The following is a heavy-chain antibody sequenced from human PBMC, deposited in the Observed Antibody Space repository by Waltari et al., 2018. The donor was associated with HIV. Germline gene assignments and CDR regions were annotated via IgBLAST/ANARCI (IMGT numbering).Heavy chain of an antibody. CDR2: IGSSGTTI. CDR1: GFTFRSYE. D-gene: IGHD2-2*02. CDR3: ARVNQVLYYGMDV. Sequence: EMQLVESGGVLVQPGGSLRLSCVASGFTFRSYEMNWARQVPGKGLEWISYIGSSGTTISYADSVKGRFTFSRDNAKKSLFLQMNSLRVEDTAVYWCARVNQVLYYGMDVWGQGTTVTVSS. J-gene: IGHJ6*02. V-gene: IGHV3-48*03.